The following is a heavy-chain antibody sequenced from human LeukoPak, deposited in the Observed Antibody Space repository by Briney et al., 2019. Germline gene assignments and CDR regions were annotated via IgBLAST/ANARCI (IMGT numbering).Heavy chain of an antibody. CDR1: GGSFSDYY. D-gene: IGHD5-24*01. J-gene: IGHJ4*02. V-gene: IGHV4-34*01. CDR2: INNSGST. Sequence: ASETLSLTCAVYGGSFSDYYWSWIRQPPGKGLEWIGEINNSGSTNYNPSLKSRVTISVDTSKNQFPLKLSSVTAADTAVYYCARGGRWLQFWGQGTLVTVSS. CDR3: ARGGRWLQF.